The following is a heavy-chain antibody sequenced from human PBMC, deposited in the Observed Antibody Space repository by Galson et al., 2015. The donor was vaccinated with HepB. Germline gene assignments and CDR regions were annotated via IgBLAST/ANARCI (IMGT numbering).Heavy chain of an antibody. CDR3: ARMYNWNYGPGWFDP. CDR1: GGTFSRYT. D-gene: IGHD1-7*01. J-gene: IGHJ5*02. CDR2: MNPNSGNT. V-gene: IGHV1-8*01. Sequence: SVKVSCKASGGTFSRYTISWVRQATGQGLEWMGWMNPNSGNTGYAQKFQGRVTMTRNTSISTAYMELSSLRSEDTAVYYCARMYNWNYGPGWFDPWGQGTLVTVSS.